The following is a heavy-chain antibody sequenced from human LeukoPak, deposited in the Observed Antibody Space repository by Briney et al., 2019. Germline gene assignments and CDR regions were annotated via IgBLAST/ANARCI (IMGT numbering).Heavy chain of an antibody. CDR2: IYSGGST. CDR3: ARDFTRRYCSGGSCPQNFDY. Sequence: GGSLRLSCAASGFTVSSNYMSWVRQAPGKGLEWVSVIYSGGSTYYADSVKGRFTISRDNSKNTLYLQMNSLRAEDTAVNYCARDFTRRYCSGGSCPQNFDYWGQGTLVTVSS. CDR1: GFTVSSNY. D-gene: IGHD2-15*01. V-gene: IGHV3-66*01. J-gene: IGHJ4*02.